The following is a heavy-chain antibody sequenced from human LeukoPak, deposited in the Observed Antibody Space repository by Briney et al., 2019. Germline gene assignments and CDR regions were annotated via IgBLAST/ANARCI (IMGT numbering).Heavy chain of an antibody. CDR2: ISSSGSTI. CDR3: ARDRARGGYSYGPFDP. D-gene: IGHD5-18*01. J-gene: IGHJ5*02. Sequence: GGSLRLSCAVSGFTFSDYYMSWLRQAPGKGLEWVSYISSSGSTIYYADSVKGRFTISRDNAKNSLYLQMNSLRAEDTAVYYCARDRARGGYSYGPFDPWGQGTLVTVSS. CDR1: GFTFSDYY. V-gene: IGHV3-11*01.